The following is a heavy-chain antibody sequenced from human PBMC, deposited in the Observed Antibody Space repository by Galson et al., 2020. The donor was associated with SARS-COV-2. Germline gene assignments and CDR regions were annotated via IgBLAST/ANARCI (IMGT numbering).Heavy chain of an antibody. D-gene: IGHD3-22*01. CDR3: ARVPDYYDSSGYYNYFQH. CDR2: INAGNGNT. Sequence: ASVKVSCKASGYTFTSYAMHWVRQDPGQRLEWMGWINAGNGNTKYSQKFQGRVTITRDTSASTAYMELSSLRSEDTAVYYCARVPDYYDSSGYYNYFQHWGQGTLVTVSS. J-gene: IGHJ1*01. V-gene: IGHV1-3*01. CDR1: GYTFTSYA.